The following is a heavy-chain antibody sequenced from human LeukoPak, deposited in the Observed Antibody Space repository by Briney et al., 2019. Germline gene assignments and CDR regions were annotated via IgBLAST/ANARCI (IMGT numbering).Heavy chain of an antibody. Sequence: ASVKVSCKASGYTFTSYGISWVRQAPGQGLERMGWISAYNGNTNYAQKLHGRVTMTTDTSTSTAYMELRSLRSDDTAVYYCARASNYDILTGYEDPWGQGTLVTVSS. CDR1: GYTFTSYG. D-gene: IGHD3-9*01. V-gene: IGHV1-18*04. J-gene: IGHJ5*02. CDR2: ISAYNGNT. CDR3: ARASNYDILTGYEDP.